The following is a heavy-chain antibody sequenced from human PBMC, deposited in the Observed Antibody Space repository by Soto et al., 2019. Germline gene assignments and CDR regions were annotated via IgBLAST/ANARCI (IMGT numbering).Heavy chain of an antibody. CDR2: TNNSGNT. J-gene: IGHJ5*02. Sequence: PETFSLTYDVFGALLSDKYSNWLRQPRGKGLEWIGETNNSGNTNYNPSLRSRVTISIDTSKSQLSLNLRSVSAADTAVYYCARGRGEFDASGQGTPVTVSS. CDR1: GALLSDKY. V-gene: IGHV4-34*01. CDR3: ARGRGEFDA. D-gene: IGHD2-21*01.